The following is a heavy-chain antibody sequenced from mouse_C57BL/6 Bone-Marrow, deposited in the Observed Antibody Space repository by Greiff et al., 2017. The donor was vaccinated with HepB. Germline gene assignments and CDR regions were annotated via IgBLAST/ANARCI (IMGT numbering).Heavy chain of an antibody. CDR1: GYSFTGYY. J-gene: IGHJ2*01. D-gene: IGHD1-1*01. Sequence: VQLQQSGPELVKPGASVKISCKASGYSFTGYYMNWVKQSPEKSLEWIGGINPSTGGTTYNQKFKAKATLTVDKPSSTAYMQLKSLTSEDSAVYYGARLSYGSSSDYWGQGTTLTVSS. V-gene: IGHV1-42*01. CDR2: INPSTGGT. CDR3: ARLSYGSSSDY.